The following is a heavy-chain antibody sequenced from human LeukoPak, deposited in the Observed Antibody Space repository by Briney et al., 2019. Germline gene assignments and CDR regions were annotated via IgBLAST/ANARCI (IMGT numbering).Heavy chain of an antibody. J-gene: IGHJ4*02. CDR3: ARETHYDSSGYHNDY. CDR1: GFTFSDYY. CDR2: ISSSGSFI. V-gene: IGHV3-11*04. Sequence: GGSLRLSCAASGFTFSDYYMSWIRQAPGKGLEWVSYISSSGSFIYYADSVKGRFTISRDNAKNSLYLQMNSLRAEDTAVYYCARETHYDSSGYHNDYWGQGTLVTVSS. D-gene: IGHD3-22*01.